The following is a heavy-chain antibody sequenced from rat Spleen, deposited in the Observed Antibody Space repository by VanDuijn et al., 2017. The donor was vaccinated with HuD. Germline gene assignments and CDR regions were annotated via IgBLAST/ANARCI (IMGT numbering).Heavy chain of an antibody. CDR2: IWGEGNT. CDR1: GFSLTSTD. V-gene: IGHV2-1*01. Sequence: QVQLKESGPGLVQPSQTLSLTCTVSGFSLTSTDVHWVRQSPGKGLEWMGGIWGEGNTAYNSALKSRLSISRDTSKSQVFLKLNSLQTEDSAIYFCTGVAHWGQGIMVTVSS. CDR3: TGVAH. J-gene: IGHJ2*01.